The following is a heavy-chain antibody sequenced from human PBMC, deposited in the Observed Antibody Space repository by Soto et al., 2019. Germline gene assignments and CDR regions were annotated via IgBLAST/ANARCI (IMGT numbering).Heavy chain of an antibody. CDR2: ISGRGGNT. Sequence: PGGSLRLSCAASGFTFSSYAMTWVRQAPGKGLEWVSAISGRGGNTYYADSVKGRFTISRDNSKNTLFFQMNNLRVEDTAIYYCGKGDDSGGSGGAPFDFGGPGSLVTVSS. CDR1: GFTFSSYA. J-gene: IGHJ4*01. CDR3: GKGDDSGGSGGAPFDF. D-gene: IGHD3-22*01. V-gene: IGHV3-23*01.